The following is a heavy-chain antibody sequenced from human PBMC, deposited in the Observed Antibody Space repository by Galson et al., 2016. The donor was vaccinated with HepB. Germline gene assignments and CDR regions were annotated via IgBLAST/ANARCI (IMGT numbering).Heavy chain of an antibody. V-gene: IGHV1-69*13. CDR2: IIPIFGTA. D-gene: IGHD2-15*01. Sequence: SVKVSCKASGGTFSSYAISWVRQAPGQGLEWMGGIIPIFGTANYAQKFQGRVTITADESTSTAYMELSSLRSEDTAVYYCSTKRGSCSGGGCYLSGGMDDWGQGTTVTVSS. CDR1: GGTFSSYA. J-gene: IGHJ6*02. CDR3: STKRGSCSGGGCYLSGGMDD.